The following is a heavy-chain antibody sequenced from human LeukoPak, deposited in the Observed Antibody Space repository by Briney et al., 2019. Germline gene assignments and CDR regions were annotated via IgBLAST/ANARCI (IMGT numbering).Heavy chain of an antibody. D-gene: IGHD3-3*02. J-gene: IGHJ4*02. CDR1: GYTFTSYG. CDR2: ISAYNGNT. Sequence: ASVKVSCKASGYTFTSYGISWVRQAPGQGLEWMEWISAYNGNTNYAQKLQGRVTMTTDTSTSTAYMELRSLRSDDTAVYYCARPSFLEWLLSFDYWGQGTLVTVSS. CDR3: ARPSFLEWLLSFDY. V-gene: IGHV1-18*01.